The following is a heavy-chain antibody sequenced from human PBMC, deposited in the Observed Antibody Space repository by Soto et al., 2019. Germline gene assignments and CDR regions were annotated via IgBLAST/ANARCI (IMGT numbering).Heavy chain of an antibody. CDR3: ARYYYGSGSYSPGAPDNWFDP. J-gene: IGHJ5*02. V-gene: IGHV4-59*01. CDR2: IYYSGST. Sequence: SETLSLTCTVSGGSISSYYWSWIRQPPGKGLEWIGYIYYSGSTNYNPSLKSRVTISVDTSKNQFSLKLSSVTAADTAVYYCARYYYGSGSYSPGAPDNWFDPWGQGTLVTVSS. D-gene: IGHD3-10*01. CDR1: GGSISSYY.